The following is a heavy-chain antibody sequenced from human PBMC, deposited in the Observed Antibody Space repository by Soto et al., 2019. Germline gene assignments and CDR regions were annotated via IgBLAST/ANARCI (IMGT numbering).Heavy chain of an antibody. D-gene: IGHD3-16*02. V-gene: IGHV1-69*01. Sequence: QVQLVQSGAEVKKPGSSVKVSCKASGGTFSSYAISWVRQAPGQGLEWMGGIIPIFGTANYAQKFQGRVTITADESTSTGYMELSSLRSEDTAVYYCARVGGDDYVWGSYRSRDYYGMDVWGQGTTVTVSS. CDR3: ARVGGDDYVWGSYRSRDYYGMDV. CDR2: IIPIFGTA. CDR1: GGTFSSYA. J-gene: IGHJ6*02.